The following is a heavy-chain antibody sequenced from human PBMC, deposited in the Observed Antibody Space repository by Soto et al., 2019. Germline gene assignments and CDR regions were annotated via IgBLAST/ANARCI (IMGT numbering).Heavy chain of an antibody. V-gene: IGHV4-34*01. CDR1: GGSFSGYY. CDR3: ARGRVPPMVRVVIPAVDY. J-gene: IGHJ4*02. D-gene: IGHD3-10*01. Sequence: QGQLQQWGAGLLKPSETLSLTCAVYGGSFSGYYWSWIRQPPGKGLEWIGEINHSGSTNYNPSLKSRVTISRDTSKNPFSLKLSSGTAPDTAVNYCARGRVPPMVRVVIPAVDYWGQGTLVTVSS. CDR2: INHSGST.